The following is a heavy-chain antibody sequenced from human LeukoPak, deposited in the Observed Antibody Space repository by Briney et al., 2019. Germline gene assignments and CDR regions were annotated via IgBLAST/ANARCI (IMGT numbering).Heavy chain of an antibody. CDR3: ARETNDIFTFDP. CDR1: GGSFSGYY. V-gene: IGHV4-34*01. Sequence: SETLSLTCAVYGGSFSGYYWSWIRQPPGKGLEWIGEINHSGSTKYNPSLKSRVTISVDTSKNQFSLKLSTVTAADTAVYYCARETNDIFTFDPWGQGTLVTVSS. D-gene: IGHD3-9*01. CDR2: INHSGST. J-gene: IGHJ5*02.